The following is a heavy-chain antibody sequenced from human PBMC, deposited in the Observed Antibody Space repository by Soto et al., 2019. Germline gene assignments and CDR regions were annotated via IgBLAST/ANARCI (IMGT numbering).Heavy chain of an antibody. D-gene: IGHD1-1*01. Sequence: QITLKESGPTLVKPTQTLTLTCTFSGFSLSTSGVAVGWIRQPPGKALEWLALIYWDDDKRYSPSLKSRLTITKDTTKHQVVLTLTNMDPVDTAAYYCSHRPPERGLATFDPWCQGTLVTVSS. CDR1: GFSLSTSGVA. V-gene: IGHV2-5*02. J-gene: IGHJ5*02. CDR3: SHRPPERGLATFDP. CDR2: IYWDDDK.